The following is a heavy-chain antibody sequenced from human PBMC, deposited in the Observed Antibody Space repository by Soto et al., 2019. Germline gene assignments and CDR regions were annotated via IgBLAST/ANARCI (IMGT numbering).Heavy chain of an antibody. Sequence: GASVKVSCKDSGYTFTSYDMNWVRQEPGQGLEWMGWMNPNSGNTDYAQKLQGRVNMTRDRSISTVYMDLSRLRSDDTAVYYCARREIEGPIDCWGQGTLVTVSS. J-gene: IGHJ4*02. CDR1: GYTFTSYD. V-gene: IGHV1-8*01. CDR3: ARREIEGPIDC. D-gene: IGHD1-26*01. CDR2: MNPNSGNT.